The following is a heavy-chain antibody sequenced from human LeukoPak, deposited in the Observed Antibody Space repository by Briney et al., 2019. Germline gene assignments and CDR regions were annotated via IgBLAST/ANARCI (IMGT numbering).Heavy chain of an antibody. CDR2: AYYRAKWYN. V-gene: IGHV6-1*01. J-gene: IGHJ5*02. CDR1: GDSVSSNVAA. CDR3: ARALSMSAGKFDP. Sequence: SQTLSLTCAISGDSVSSNVAAWNWIRQSPSRGLEWLGRAYYRAKWYNDYAMSVKGRIIINPDTSKNQFSLQLNSVTPEDTAVYYCARALSMSAGKFDPWGQGTLVTVSP. D-gene: IGHD3-16*02.